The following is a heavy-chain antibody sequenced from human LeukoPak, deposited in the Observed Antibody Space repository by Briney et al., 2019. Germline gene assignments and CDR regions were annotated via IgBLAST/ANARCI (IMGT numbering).Heavy chain of an antibody. V-gene: IGHV1-2*02. J-gene: IGHJ6*03. CDR2: INPNSGGT. CDR3: ARGAANSSWRLYYYYYMDV. CDR1: GYTFTSYG. Sequence: ASVKVSCKASGYTFTSYGISWVRQAPGQGLEWMGWINPNSGGTNYAQKFQGRVTMTRDTSISTAYMELSSLRSEDTAVYYCARGAANSSWRLYYYYYMDVWGKGTTVTVSS. D-gene: IGHD6-13*01.